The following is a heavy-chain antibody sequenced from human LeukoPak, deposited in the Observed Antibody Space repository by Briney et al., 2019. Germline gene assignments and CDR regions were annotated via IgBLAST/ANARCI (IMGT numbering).Heavy chain of an antibody. Sequence: KPGGSLRLSCAASGFTFSSYSMNWVRQAPGKGLEWVSSISSSSSYIYYADSVKGRFTISRDNAKNSLYLEMNSLRAEDTAVYCCARDLYYYDSSGYYLDYWGQGTLVTVSS. CDR2: ISSSSSYI. CDR3: ARDLYYYDSSGYYLDY. CDR1: GFTFSSYS. J-gene: IGHJ4*02. V-gene: IGHV3-21*01. D-gene: IGHD3-22*01.